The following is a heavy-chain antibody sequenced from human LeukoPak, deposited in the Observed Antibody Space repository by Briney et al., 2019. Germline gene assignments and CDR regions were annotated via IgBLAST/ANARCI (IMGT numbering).Heavy chain of an antibody. D-gene: IGHD5-18*01. CDR1: GASVSSGSYY. Sequence: SETLSLTCTVSGASVSSGSYYWSWIRQPPGKGLEWIGYIYYSGSTNYNPSLKSRVTISVDTSKNQFSLKLSSVAAADTAVYYCARGSRGYTYGWGQGTLVTVSS. CDR3: ARGSRGYTYG. J-gene: IGHJ4*02. CDR2: IYYSGST. V-gene: IGHV4-61*01.